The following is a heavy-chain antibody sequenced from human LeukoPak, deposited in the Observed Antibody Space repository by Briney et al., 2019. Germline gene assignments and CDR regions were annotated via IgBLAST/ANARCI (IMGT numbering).Heavy chain of an antibody. Sequence: SVKVSCKASGGTFSRYAISWVRQAPGQGLEWMGGIIPMFGIANYAQKFQGRVTITADESTSTAYMELTSLRSEDTAVYYCARDRPHTGGWRGFDYWGQGTLVTVSS. V-gene: IGHV1-69*13. CDR3: ARDRPHTGGWRGFDY. D-gene: IGHD6-19*01. CDR2: IIPMFGIA. CDR1: GGTFSRYA. J-gene: IGHJ4*02.